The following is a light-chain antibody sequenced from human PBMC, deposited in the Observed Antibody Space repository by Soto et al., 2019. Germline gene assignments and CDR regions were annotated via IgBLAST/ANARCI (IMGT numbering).Light chain of an antibody. CDR2: EVN. Sequence: SVLTQPPSASGSPGQSVTISCTGTSSDVGGYNYVSWFQQHPGKAPKLMIYEVNKRPSGVPDRFSGSKSGNTASLTVSGLQAEDEADYCCSSYAGSNKVFGTGTKVTVL. J-gene: IGLJ1*01. CDR1: SSDVGGYNY. CDR3: SSYAGSNKV. V-gene: IGLV2-8*01.